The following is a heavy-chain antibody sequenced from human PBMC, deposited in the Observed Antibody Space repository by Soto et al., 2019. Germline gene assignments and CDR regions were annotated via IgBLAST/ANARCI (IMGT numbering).Heavy chain of an antibody. CDR1: GYTFTNYG. D-gene: IGHD3-10*01. CDR3: PSDYDSGRSPPAY. V-gene: IGHV1-18*01. J-gene: IGHJ4*02. Sequence: QVQLVQSGAEVKNPGASVKVSCKASGYTFTNYGISWVRQAPGQGLEWMGWISPYNGNTNYAQKLQGRATMTTDTSTSTAYMELRSLSSDDTAVYYCPSDYDSGRSPPAYWGQGTLVTVSS. CDR2: ISPYNGNT.